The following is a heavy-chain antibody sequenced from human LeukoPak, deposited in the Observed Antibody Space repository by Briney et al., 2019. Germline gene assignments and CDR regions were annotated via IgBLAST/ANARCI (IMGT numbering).Heavy chain of an antibody. CDR2: ISGSGGST. J-gene: IGHJ4*02. D-gene: IGHD6-6*01. V-gene: IGHV3-23*01. Sequence: GGSLRLSCAASGFTFSSYAMSWVRQAPGKGLEWVSAISGSGGSTYYADSVKGRFTISRDNSKNTLYLQMNCLRAEDTAVYYRAKSGLAARQFDYWGQGTLVTVSS. CDR3: AKSGLAARQFDY. CDR1: GFTFSSYA.